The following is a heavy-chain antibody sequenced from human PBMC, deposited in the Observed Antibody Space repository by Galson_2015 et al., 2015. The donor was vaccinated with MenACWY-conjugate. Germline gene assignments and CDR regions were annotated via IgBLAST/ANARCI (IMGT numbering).Heavy chain of an antibody. J-gene: IGHJ5*02. Sequence: SLRLSCAASGFTFSSFSMNWVRQAPGKGPEWVSSISATSATIYYADSVKGRFTISRGNAKNSLYLQMNSLRAEDTAVYYCARTAGSVPPWGRGTLVTVSS. D-gene: IGHD6-13*01. CDR2: ISATSATI. V-gene: IGHV3-21*01. CDR1: GFTFSSFS. CDR3: ARTAGSVPP.